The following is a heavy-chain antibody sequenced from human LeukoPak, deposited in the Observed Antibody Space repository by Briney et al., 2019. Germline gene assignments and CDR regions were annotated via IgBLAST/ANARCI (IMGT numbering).Heavy chain of an antibody. CDR1: GYTFIGYL. J-gene: IGHJ4*02. V-gene: IGHV1-2*02. Sequence: SVTGSCKASGYTFIGYLMHRVRQAPGEGQEWMGWINRNSGCKNYAQKFQGRVTMTRDTSISTAYMELSRLRSDDTAVYYCARKVPDYYFDYWGQGTLVTVSS. CDR3: ARKVPDYYFDY. D-gene: IGHD1-1*01. CDR2: INRNSGCK.